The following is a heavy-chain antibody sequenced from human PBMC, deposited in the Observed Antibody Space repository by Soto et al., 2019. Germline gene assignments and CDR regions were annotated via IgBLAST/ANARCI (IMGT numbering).Heavy chain of an antibody. J-gene: IGHJ6*03. CDR3: ARDNWVTTFIPHPQERDYYYYYMDV. CDR2: INHSGST. Sequence: SETLSLTCAVYGGSFSGYYWSWIRQPPGKGLEWIGEINHSGSTNYNPSLKSRVTISVDTSKNQFSLKLSSVTAADTAVYYCARDNWVTTFIPHPQERDYYYYYMDVWGKGTTVTVSS. V-gene: IGHV4-34*01. CDR1: GGSFSGYY. D-gene: IGHD4-17*01.